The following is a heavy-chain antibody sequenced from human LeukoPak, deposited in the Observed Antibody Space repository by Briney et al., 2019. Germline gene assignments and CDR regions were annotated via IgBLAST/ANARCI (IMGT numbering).Heavy chain of an antibody. CDR2: TYYRSKWYN. D-gene: IGHD1-26*01. J-gene: IGHJ5*01. CDR3: ARLVGASWFDS. CDR1: GDSFSSNSAT. V-gene: IGHV6-1*01. Sequence: SQTLSLTCAISGDSFSSNSATWNWFRQSPSRGLEWLGRTYYRSKWYNDYAVSVKSRITINPATSKNQFSLQLNSVTPEDTAVYYCARLVGASWFDSWGQGTLVTVSS.